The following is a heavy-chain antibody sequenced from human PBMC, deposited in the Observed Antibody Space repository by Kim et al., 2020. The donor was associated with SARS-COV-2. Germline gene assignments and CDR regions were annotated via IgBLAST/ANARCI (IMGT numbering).Heavy chain of an antibody. J-gene: IGHJ5*02. Sequence: ASVKVSCRASGYRFTAFYIHWVRQAPGLGLERVGWINPNSGVSTYAQKFQGRVTMTSDTSSSAAYLELRDLTAEDTALYFWARDHYSADYNWLDPWGQGT. V-gene: IGHV1-2*02. CDR1: GYRFTAFY. D-gene: IGHD6-13*01. CDR3: ARDHYSADYNWLDP. CDR2: INPNSGVS.